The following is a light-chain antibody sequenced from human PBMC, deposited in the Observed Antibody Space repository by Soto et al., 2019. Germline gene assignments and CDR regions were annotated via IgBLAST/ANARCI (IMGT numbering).Light chain of an antibody. CDR2: AAS. J-gene: IGKJ1*01. V-gene: IGKV1-6*01. CDR1: QGIRSA. Sequence: IPLSQSPSSLSASAGDRVTITCRASQGIRSALGWYQQKPGKVPKLLIYAASTLQSGVPSRFSGSGSGTDFTLTISSLQPEDFATYYCLLDFSYFWAFGQGTKVDIK. CDR3: LLDFSYFWA.